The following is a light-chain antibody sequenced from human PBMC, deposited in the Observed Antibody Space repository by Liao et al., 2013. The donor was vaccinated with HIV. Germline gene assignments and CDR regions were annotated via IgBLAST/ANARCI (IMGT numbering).Light chain of an antibody. CDR2: QDT. V-gene: IGLV3-1*01. J-gene: IGLJ1*01. CDR3: QAWDSSTALYV. Sequence: SSELTQPPSVSVSPGQTASITCSGDKLGDKYVSWIQQRPGQSPVLVVYQDTKRPSGIPERFSASNSGDTATLTISGTQAMDEADYYCQAWDSSTALYVFGTGTKVTRP. CDR1: KLGDKY.